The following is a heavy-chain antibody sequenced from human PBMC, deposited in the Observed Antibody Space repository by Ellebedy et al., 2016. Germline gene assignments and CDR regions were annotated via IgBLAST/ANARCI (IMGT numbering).Heavy chain of an antibody. CDR1: GGSISSSSYY. CDR3: ARGWSVPPGVTPYCSGGSCYTTFDY. V-gene: IGHV4-39*07. J-gene: IGHJ4*02. D-gene: IGHD2-15*01. Sequence: SETLSLXXTVSGGSISSSSYYWGWIRQPPGKGLEWIGEINHSGSTNYNPSLKSRVTISVDTSKNQFSLKLSSVTAADTAVYYCARGWSVPPGVTPYCSGGSCYTTFDYWGQGTLVTVSS. CDR2: INHSGST.